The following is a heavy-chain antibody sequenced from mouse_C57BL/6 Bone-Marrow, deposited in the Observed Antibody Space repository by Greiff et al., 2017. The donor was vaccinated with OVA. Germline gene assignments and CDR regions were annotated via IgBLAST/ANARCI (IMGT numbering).Heavy chain of an antibody. D-gene: IGHD2-3*01. Sequence: VQRVESGPELVKPGASVKISCKASGYSFTSYYIHWVKQRPGQGLEWIGWIYPGSGNTKYNEKFKGKATLTADTSSSTAYMQLSSLTSEDSAVYYCARSGDGYYFYYAMDYWGQGTSVTVSS. J-gene: IGHJ4*01. V-gene: IGHV1-66*01. CDR3: ARSGDGYYFYYAMDY. CDR2: IYPGSGNT. CDR1: GYSFTSYY.